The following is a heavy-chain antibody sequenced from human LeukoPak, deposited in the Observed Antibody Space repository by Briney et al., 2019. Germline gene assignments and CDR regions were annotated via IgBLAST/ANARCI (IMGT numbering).Heavy chain of an antibody. CDR2: INPNSGGT. D-gene: IGHD3-16*02. Sequence: GASVKVSCKASGYTFTGYYMHWVRQAPGQGLEWMGWINPNSGGTNYAQKFQGRVTMTRDTSISTAYMELSRLRSDDTAVYYCARDHTFGGVIDPPTNYYMDVWGKGTTVNVSS. CDR3: ARDHTFGGVIDPPTNYYMDV. J-gene: IGHJ6*03. V-gene: IGHV1-2*02. CDR1: GYTFTGYY.